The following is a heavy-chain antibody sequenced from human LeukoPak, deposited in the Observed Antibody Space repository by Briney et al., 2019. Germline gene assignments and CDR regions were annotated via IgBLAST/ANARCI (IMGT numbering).Heavy chain of an antibody. CDR2: ISSSSSYI. D-gene: IGHD3-22*01. Sequence: GGSLRLSCAASGFTFSSYSMNWVRQAPGKGLEWVSSISSSSSYIYYADSVKGRFTISRDNAKNSLYLQMNSLRAEDTAVYYCARDGEPYYYDSSGYCPYWGRGTLVTVSS. CDR3: ARDGEPYYYDSSGYCPY. CDR1: GFTFSSYS. V-gene: IGHV3-21*01. J-gene: IGHJ4*02.